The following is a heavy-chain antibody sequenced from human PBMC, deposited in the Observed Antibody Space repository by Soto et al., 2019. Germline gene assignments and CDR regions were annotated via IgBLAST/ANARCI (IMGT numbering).Heavy chain of an antibody. Sequence: GGSLRLCCAASGFTFDDYTMHWVRQAPGKGLEWVSLISWDGGSTYYADSVKGRFTISRDNSKNSLYLQMNSLRTEDTALYYCAKDKDARFSYGMDVWGQGTTVTVSS. V-gene: IGHV3-43*01. CDR1: GFTFDDYT. CDR2: ISWDGGST. D-gene: IGHD3-3*01. CDR3: AKDKDARFSYGMDV. J-gene: IGHJ6*02.